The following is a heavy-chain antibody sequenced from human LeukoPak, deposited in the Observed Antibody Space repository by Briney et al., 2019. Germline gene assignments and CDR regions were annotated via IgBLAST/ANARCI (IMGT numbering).Heavy chain of an antibody. V-gene: IGHV3-23*01. Sequence: PGGSLRLSCAASGFTFNTYAMSWVRQAPGKGLEWVSSISGGDVSTSYADSVKGRFIISRDNSKNTLYLQMNSLRAGDTAVYFCAKDLSPGHYWGQGILVTVSS. J-gene: IGHJ4*02. CDR2: ISGGDVST. CDR1: GFTFNTYA. D-gene: IGHD2/OR15-2a*01. CDR3: AKDLSPGHY.